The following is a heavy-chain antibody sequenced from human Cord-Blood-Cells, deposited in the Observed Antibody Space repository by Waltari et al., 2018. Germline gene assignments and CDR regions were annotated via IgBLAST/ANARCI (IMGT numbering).Heavy chain of an antibody. CDR3: ARPYSSSSYWYFDL. Sequence: EVQLVESGGGLVQPGGSLRLSCAASGFTFSSYWMSWVRQAPGKGLEWVANIKQDGSEKYYVDSVKGRFTISRDNAKNSLYLQMNSLRAEDTAVYYCARPYSSSSYWYFDLWGRGTLVTVSS. V-gene: IGHV3-7*01. D-gene: IGHD6-6*01. J-gene: IGHJ2*01. CDR2: IKQDGSEK. CDR1: GFTFSSYW.